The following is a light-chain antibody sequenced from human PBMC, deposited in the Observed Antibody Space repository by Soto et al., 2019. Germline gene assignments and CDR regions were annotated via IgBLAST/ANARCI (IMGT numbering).Light chain of an antibody. CDR2: DDN. CDR1: SSNIGGNS. CDR3: RSWDSSLSAYV. Sequence: QCVLTQPPSVSAAPGQKVTISCSGSSSNIGGNSVSWYQQLPGTAPKLLIYDDNKRPSGIPDRFSGSKSGTSATLGITGFQTGDETDYYCRSWDSSLSAYVFGTGTKAT. V-gene: IGLV1-51*01. J-gene: IGLJ1*01.